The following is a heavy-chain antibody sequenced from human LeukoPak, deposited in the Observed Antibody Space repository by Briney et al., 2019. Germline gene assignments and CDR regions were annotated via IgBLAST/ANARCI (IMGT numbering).Heavy chain of an antibody. CDR2: IRYDGSNK. D-gene: IGHD3-10*01. V-gene: IGHV3-30*02. J-gene: IGHJ4*02. CDR1: GFTFSSYG. Sequence: GGSLRLSCAASGFTFSSYGMHWVRQAPGKGLEWVAFIRYDGSNKYYADSVKGRFTTSRDNSKNTLYLQMNSLRAEDKAVYYCAKLYGSGDSHGASLDYWGQGTLVTVSS. CDR3: AKLYGSGDSHGASLDY.